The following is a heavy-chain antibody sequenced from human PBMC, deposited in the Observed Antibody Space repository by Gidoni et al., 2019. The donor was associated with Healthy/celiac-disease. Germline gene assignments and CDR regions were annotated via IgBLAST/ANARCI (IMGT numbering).Heavy chain of an antibody. J-gene: IGHJ6*02. V-gene: IGHV3-30*01. D-gene: IGHD2-21*02. Sequence: QVQLVESGGGVVQPGRSLRLSCAASGFTFGSYAMHWVRQAQGKGLEWVAGISYDGSNKYYSDSVKGRVTISRATSKNTLYLQMNSLRAEDTAVYYCARDFAYCGGDCYSEDYGMDVWGQGTTVTVSS. CDR1: GFTFGSYA. CDR2: ISYDGSNK. CDR3: ARDFAYCGGDCYSEDYGMDV.